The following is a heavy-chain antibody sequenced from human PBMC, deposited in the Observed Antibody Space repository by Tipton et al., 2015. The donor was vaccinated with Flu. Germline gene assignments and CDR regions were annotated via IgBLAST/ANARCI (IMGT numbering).Heavy chain of an antibody. V-gene: IGHV3-23*01. CDR1: GFTFNDYA. J-gene: IGHJ4*02. CDR2: ISGHGDNP. CDR3: AKGGSPASPHEAFDS. Sequence: SLRLSCAASGFTFNDYAMIWVRQAPGKGLEWVSVISGHGDNPYYTASVEGRFTISRDNSKNTVYLQMNSLRVGDTAEYYCAKGGSPASPHEAFDSWSQGTLVTVSS. D-gene: IGHD3-16*01.